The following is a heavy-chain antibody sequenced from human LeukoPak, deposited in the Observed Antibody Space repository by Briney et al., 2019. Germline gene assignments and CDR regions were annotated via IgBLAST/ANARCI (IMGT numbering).Heavy chain of an antibody. D-gene: IGHD3-22*01. CDR3: ATDREDYDSSGYYLSDAFGI. J-gene: IGHJ3*02. Sequence: PGGSLRLSCAVSGFTFSGYSMKWVRQAPGKGLEWVSYISSSTTTIYHADSVKGRFTVSRDNAKNSLYLQMGSLRVEDTAVYYCATDREDYDSSGYYLSDAFGIWGQGTMVTVSS. V-gene: IGHV3-48*01. CDR2: ISSSTTTI. CDR1: GFTFSGYS.